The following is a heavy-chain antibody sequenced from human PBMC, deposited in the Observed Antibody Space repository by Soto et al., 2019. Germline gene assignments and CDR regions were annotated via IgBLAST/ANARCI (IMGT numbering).Heavy chain of an antibody. CDR3: AREGGYSGSYTGVGAFDI. CDR1: GGTFSSYA. V-gene: IGHV1-69*01. Sequence: QVQLVQSGAEVKKPGSSVKVSCKASGGTFSSYAISWVRQAPGQGLEWMGGIIPIFGTANYAQKFQGRVTITADESTSTAYMELSSRRSEDTAVYYCAREGGYSGSYTGVGAFDIWGQGTMVTVSS. J-gene: IGHJ3*02. CDR2: IIPIFGTA. D-gene: IGHD1-26*01.